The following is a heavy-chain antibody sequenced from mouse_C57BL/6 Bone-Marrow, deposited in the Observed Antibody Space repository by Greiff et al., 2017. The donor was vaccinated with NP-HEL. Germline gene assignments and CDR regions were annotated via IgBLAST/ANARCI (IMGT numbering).Heavy chain of an antibody. CDR1: GYTFNSYC. V-gene: IGHV1-59*01. CDR3: ARLLRSYAMDY. CDR2: IDPSDSYT. J-gene: IGHJ4*01. Sequence: QVQLQQPGAELVRPGTSVKLSCKASGYTFNSYCMHWVKQRPGQGLEWIGVIDPSDSYTNYNQKFKGKATLTVDTSSSTAYMQLSSLTSEDSAVDYCARLLRSYAMDYWGRGNAVTVSA. D-gene: IGHD1-1*01.